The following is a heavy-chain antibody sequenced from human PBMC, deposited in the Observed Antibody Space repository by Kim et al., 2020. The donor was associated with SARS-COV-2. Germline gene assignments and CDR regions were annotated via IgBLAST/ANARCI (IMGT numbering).Heavy chain of an antibody. CDR3: ASLGNYYGMDV. CDR1: GFTFSSYS. CDR2: ISSSSSYI. Sequence: GGSLRLSCAASGFTFSSYSMNWVRQAPVKGLEWVSSISSSSSYIYYADSVKGRFTISRDNAKNSLYLQMNSLRAEDTAVYYCASLGNYYGMDVWGQGTTATVSS. V-gene: IGHV3-21*01. J-gene: IGHJ6*02.